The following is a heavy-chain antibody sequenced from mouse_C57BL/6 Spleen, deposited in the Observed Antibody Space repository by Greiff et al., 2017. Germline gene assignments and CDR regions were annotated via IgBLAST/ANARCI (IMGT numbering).Heavy chain of an antibody. Sequence: QVQLQQSGPELVKPGASVKISCKASGYAFRSSWLNWVKQRPGKGLEWIGRVYPGDGATNSNGKFKGKATLTADKSSSTAYMQLSSLTSEDSAVYFCARERESYLFAYWGQGTLVTVSA. CDR1: GYAFRSSW. D-gene: IGHD2-12*01. V-gene: IGHV1-82*01. CDR3: ARERESYLFAY. J-gene: IGHJ3*01. CDR2: VYPGDGAT.